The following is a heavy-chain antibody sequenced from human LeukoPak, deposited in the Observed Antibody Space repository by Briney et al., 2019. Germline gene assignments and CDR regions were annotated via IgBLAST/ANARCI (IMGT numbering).Heavy chain of an antibody. Sequence: GGSLRLSCAASGFTFGNYAKSWVRQAPGKGLEWVSTITGGGRNTYYADSVKGRFTISRDNSKNTLYLQMNSLRDEDTALYYCAKTPGHTSSWQFDYWGQGTLDTVSS. CDR1: GFTFGNYA. D-gene: IGHD6-13*01. CDR2: ITGGGRNT. V-gene: IGHV3-23*01. CDR3: AKTPGHTSSWQFDY. J-gene: IGHJ4*02.